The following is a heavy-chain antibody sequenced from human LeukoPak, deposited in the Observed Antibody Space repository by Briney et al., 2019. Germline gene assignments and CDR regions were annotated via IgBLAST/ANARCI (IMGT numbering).Heavy chain of an antibody. CDR2: ISNDGSKK. CDR1: GFTFSSYG. J-gene: IGHJ4*02. V-gene: IGHV3-30*18. D-gene: IGHD5-18*01. CDR3: AKDRYSYAFEYSDS. Sequence: GGSLRLSCAASGFTFSSYGMHRVRQAPGKGLDWVAVISNDGSKKYYADSVKGRFTISRDNSKNTLSLQVSSLRTEDTAVYYCAKDRYSYAFEYSDSWGQGTLVTVSS.